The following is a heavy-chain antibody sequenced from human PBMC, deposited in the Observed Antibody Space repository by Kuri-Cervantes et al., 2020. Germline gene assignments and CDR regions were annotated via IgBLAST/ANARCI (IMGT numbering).Heavy chain of an antibody. CDR1: GGSFSGYY. CDR2: IYTSGST. V-gene: IGHV4-59*10. CDR3: ARRGDV. Sequence: SETLSLTCAVYGGSFSGYYWSWIRQPAGKGLEWIGRIYTSGSTNYNPSLKSRVTMSVDTSKNQFSLKLSSVTPADTAVYYCARRGDVWGQGTTVTVSS. D-gene: IGHD3-10*01. J-gene: IGHJ6*02.